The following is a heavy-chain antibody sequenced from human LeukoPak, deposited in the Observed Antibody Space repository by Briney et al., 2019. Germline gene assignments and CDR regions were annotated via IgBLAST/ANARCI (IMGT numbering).Heavy chain of an antibody. V-gene: IGHV1-18*01. CDR1: GYTFTSYG. J-gene: IGHJ3*02. D-gene: IGHD3-9*01. CDR2: ISAYNGNT. Sequence: ASVKVSCKASGYTFTSYGISWVRQAPGQGLEWMGWISAYNGNTNYAQKLQGRVTMTTDTSTSTAYMELRSLRSDDTAVYYRARDLSPLRYFDWLYKGAFDIWGQGTMVTVSS. CDR3: ARDLSPLRYFDWLYKGAFDI.